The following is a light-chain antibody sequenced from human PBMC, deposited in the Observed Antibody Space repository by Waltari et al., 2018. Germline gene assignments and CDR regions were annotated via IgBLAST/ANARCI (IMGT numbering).Light chain of an antibody. CDR3: QQGDNYPFT. Sequence: IQMSQSPSSLPASVGDRVTITCRASQGISSYLNWYQQKPGKAPKLLISQTTSLASGVPERFSGSGSGTDFTLTISGLQSDDFATYYCQQGDNYPFTFGPGTKLDIK. CDR2: QTT. J-gene: IGKJ3*01. V-gene: IGKV1D-13*01. CDR1: QGISSY.